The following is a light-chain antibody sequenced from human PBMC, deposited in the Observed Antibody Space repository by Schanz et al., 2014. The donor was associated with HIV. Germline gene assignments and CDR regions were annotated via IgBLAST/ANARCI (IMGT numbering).Light chain of an antibody. CDR3: SSYTSSSTPYV. CDR2: EVT. Sequence: QSALTQPASVSGSPGQSITISCTGTSSDVGGYNYVSWYQHHPGKAPKLMIYEVTKRPSGVPDRFSGTRSGNTASLTISGLQAEDEAVYYCSSYTSSSTPYVFGSGTKLTVL. V-gene: IGLV2-14*01. J-gene: IGLJ1*01. CDR1: SSDVGGYNY.